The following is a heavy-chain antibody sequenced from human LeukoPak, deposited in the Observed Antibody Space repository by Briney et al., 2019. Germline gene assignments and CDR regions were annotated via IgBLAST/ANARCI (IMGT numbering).Heavy chain of an antibody. Sequence: PSETLSLTCTVSGGSISSSSYYWGWIRQPPGKGLEWIGSIYYSGSTYYNPSLKSRVTISVDTSKNQFSLKLSSVTAADTAVYYCARLDCSSTSCYIGDAFDIWGQGTMVTVSP. CDR2: IYYSGST. D-gene: IGHD2-2*02. V-gene: IGHV4-39*01. CDR1: GGSISSSSYY. J-gene: IGHJ3*02. CDR3: ARLDCSSTSCYIGDAFDI.